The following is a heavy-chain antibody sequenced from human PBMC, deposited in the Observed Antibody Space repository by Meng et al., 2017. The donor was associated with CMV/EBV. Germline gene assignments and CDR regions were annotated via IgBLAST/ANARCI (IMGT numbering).Heavy chain of an antibody. CDR2: IIPIFGTA. Sequence: VQLVQSWGEVKKPGSSVKVACKASGGTFSSYAISCVRQAPGQGLEWMGGIIPIFGTANYAQKFQGRVTITADESTSTAYMELSSLRSEDTAVYYCARQLRLGELSPFDYWGQGTLVTVSS. CDR3: ARQLRLGELSPFDY. CDR1: GGTFSSYA. V-gene: IGHV1-69*12. D-gene: IGHD3-16*02. J-gene: IGHJ4*02.